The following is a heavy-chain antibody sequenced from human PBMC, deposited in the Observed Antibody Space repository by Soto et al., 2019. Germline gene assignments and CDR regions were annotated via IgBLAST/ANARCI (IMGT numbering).Heavy chain of an antibody. CDR2: IRSKANSYAT. CDR1: GFTFSGYA. D-gene: IGHD3-3*02. Sequence: PGGSLRLSCAASGFTFSGYAMHWVRQASGKGLEWVGRIRSKANSYATAYAASVKGRFTISRDDSKNTAYLQMNSLKTEDTAVYYCTSPLARGDYWGQGTLVTVSS. CDR3: TSPLARGDY. J-gene: IGHJ4*02. V-gene: IGHV3-73*01.